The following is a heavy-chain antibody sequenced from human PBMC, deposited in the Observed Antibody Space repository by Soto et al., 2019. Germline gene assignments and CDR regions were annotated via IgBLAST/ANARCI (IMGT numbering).Heavy chain of an antibody. Sequence: SETLSLTCTVSGGSISSGDYYWSWIRQPPGKGLEWIGYIYYSGSTYYNPSLKSRVSISVDTSKNQFSLKLSSATAADRAVYYCARQPESTSYFDYWGQGILVTVSS. CDR1: GGSISSGDYY. V-gene: IGHV4-30-4*01. CDR2: IYYSGST. CDR3: ARQPESTSYFDY. D-gene: IGHD2-2*01. J-gene: IGHJ4*02.